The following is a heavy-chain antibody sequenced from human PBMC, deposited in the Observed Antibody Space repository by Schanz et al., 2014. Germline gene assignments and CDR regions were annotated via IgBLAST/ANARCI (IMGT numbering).Heavy chain of an antibody. J-gene: IGHJ6*02. CDR3: ARDSLRGATGGYGMDV. Sequence: QVQLQESGPGLVKPSQTLSLTCSVSGGSISSGSYYWNWIRQPAGKGLEWIGRVYTSGSTNYNASLKSRVTISVDKSKNQFSLKVRSVTAADTAVYYCARDSLRGATGGYGMDVWGQGTTXTVSS. CDR1: GGSISSGSYY. V-gene: IGHV4-61*02. CDR2: VYTSGST. D-gene: IGHD2-8*02.